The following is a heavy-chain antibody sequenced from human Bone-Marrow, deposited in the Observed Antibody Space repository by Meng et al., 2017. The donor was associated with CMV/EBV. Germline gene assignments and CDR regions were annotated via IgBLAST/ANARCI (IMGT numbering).Heavy chain of an antibody. V-gene: IGHV1-2*02. CDR3: ARMYSSGWYSFYYYYVMDV. CDR2: INPNSGGT. CDR1: GYTFTGYY. Sequence: ASVKVSCKASGYTFTGYYMHWVRQAPGQGLEWMGWINPNSGGTNYAQKFQGRVTMTRDTSISTAYMELSRLRSDDTAVYYCARMYSSGWYSFYYYYVMDVWGQGTTVTASS. J-gene: IGHJ6*02. D-gene: IGHD6-19*01.